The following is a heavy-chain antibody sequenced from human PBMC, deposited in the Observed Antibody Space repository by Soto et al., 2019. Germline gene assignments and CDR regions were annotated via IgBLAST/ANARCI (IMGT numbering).Heavy chain of an antibody. D-gene: IGHD3-10*01. CDR2: IFSNDAK. CDR3: ARIRGWGWLGPNEY. J-gene: IGHJ4*02. Sequence: QVTLKESGPVLVKPTESLTLTCTVSGFSLSNARMSVSWIRQPPGKALERLAHIFSNDAKSYSASLKIRLSISKVTSKRQVVVTMPNMEPVDRATYYCARIRGWGWLGPNEYWGQGTLVTVSS. CDR1: GFSLSNARMS. V-gene: IGHV2-26*01.